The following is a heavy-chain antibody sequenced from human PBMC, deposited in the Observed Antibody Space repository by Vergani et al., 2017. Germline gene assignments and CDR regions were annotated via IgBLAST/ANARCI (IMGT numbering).Heavy chain of an antibody. CDR3: ATEWGTAAGTVYYYYGMDV. CDR2: ISSSSSYI. J-gene: IGHJ6*02. CDR1: GFTFSSYS. V-gene: IGHV3-21*01. D-gene: IGHD6-13*01. Sequence: EVQLVESGGGLVKPGGSLRLSCAASGFTFSSYSMNWVRQAPGKGLEWVSSISSSSSYIYYADSVKGRFTISRDNAKNSLYLQMNSLRAEDTAVYYCATEWGTAAGTVYYYYGMDVWGQGTTVTVSS.